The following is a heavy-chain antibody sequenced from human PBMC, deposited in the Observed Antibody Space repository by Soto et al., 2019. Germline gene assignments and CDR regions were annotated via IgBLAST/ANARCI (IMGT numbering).Heavy chain of an antibody. J-gene: IGHJ5*02. D-gene: IGHD6-19*01. Sequence: GASVKVSCKASGYTFTSYDINWVRQATGQGLEWMGWMNPNSGNTGYAQKFQGRVTMTRNTSISTAYMELSSLRSEDTAVYYCAIQSAWDSSGWNWFDPWGQGTLVTVSS. V-gene: IGHV1-8*01. CDR3: AIQSAWDSSGWNWFDP. CDR1: GYTFTSYD. CDR2: MNPNSGNT.